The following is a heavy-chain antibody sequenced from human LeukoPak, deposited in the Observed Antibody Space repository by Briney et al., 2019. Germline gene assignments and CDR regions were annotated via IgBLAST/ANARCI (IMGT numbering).Heavy chain of an antibody. V-gene: IGHV3-66*02. Sequence: GGSLRLSCAASGFTVSSNYMSWVRQAPGKGLEWVSVIYSGGSTYYADSVKGRFTISRDNSKNTLYLQMNSLRAEDTAVYYCASDLYCSGGNCYPGAFDIWGQGTMVTVSS. CDR2: IYSGGST. J-gene: IGHJ3*02. CDR1: GFTVSSNY. D-gene: IGHD2-15*01. CDR3: ASDLYCSGGNCYPGAFDI.